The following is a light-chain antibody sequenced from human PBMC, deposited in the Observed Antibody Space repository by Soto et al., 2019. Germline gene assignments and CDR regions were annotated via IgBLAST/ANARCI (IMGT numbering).Light chain of an antibody. J-gene: IGKJ3*01. CDR1: QRISSTS. CDR3: QQDGTAPLP. Sequence: EIVVTQSPGTLSLSPGERVTLSCRASQRISSTSLDWYQQTPGQAPGLLIYDASSRPTGIPERFSGSGSGTDFTLTISRLQPEDFAVYYCQQDGTAPLPFGPGTKVDI. V-gene: IGKV3-20*01. CDR2: DAS.